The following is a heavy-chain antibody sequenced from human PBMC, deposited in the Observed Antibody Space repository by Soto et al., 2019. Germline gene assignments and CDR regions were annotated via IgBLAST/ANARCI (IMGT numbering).Heavy chain of an antibody. Sequence: GESLKISCKGSGYIFSNYWICWFLQMPGKVLEWMGMIYPDDSDTKYSPSFQGQVTFSADKSINTAYLQWSSLKASDTAIYYCARLEWLSLAAWFDPWGQGTLVTVSS. D-gene: IGHD3-3*01. CDR2: IYPDDSDT. CDR1: GYIFSNYW. J-gene: IGHJ5*02. V-gene: IGHV5-51*03. CDR3: ARLEWLSLAAWFDP.